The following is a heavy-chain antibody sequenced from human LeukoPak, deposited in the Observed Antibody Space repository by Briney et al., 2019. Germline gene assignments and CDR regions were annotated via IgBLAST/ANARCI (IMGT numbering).Heavy chain of an antibody. J-gene: IGHJ5*02. V-gene: IGHV1-8*01. CDR1: GYTFTSCD. Sequence: ASVKVSCKASGYTFTSCDINWVRQATGQGLEWMGWMNPNSGNTGYAQKFQGRVTMTRNTSISTAYMELSSLRSEDTAVYYCARGRNGGDIAAAGLSLLLNWFDPWGQGTLVTVSS. CDR2: MNPNSGNT. D-gene: IGHD6-13*01. CDR3: ARGRNGGDIAAAGLSLLLNWFDP.